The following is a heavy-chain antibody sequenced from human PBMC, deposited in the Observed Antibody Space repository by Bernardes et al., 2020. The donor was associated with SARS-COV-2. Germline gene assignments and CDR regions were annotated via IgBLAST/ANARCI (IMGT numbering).Heavy chain of an antibody. D-gene: IGHD3-10*01. CDR3: ARDPWTGSLAVFDY. V-gene: IGHV1-18*01. J-gene: IGHJ4*02. CDR1: GYIFPNYG. CDR2: VSANNVNT. Sequence: ASVKVSCKASGYIFPNYGVSWVRQAPGQGLEWMGWVSANNVNTNYAQKLQGRVTMTTDTSTNTAYMELRGLRSDDTAVYYCARDPWTGSLAVFDYWGQGTLVTVSS.